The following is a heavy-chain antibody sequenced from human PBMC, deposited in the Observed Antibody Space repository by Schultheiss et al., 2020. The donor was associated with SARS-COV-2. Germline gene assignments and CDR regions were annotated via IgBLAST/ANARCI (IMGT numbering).Heavy chain of an antibody. CDR3: AKDVIPAAMPGQLPY. J-gene: IGHJ4*02. CDR1: GFTFSSYD. Sequence: GESLKISCAASGFTFSSYDMHWVRQATGKGLEWVSAIGTAGVTYYPGSVKGRFTISRDNSKNTLYLQMNSLRAEDTAVYYCAKDVIPAAMPGQLPYWGQGTLVTVSS. CDR2: IGTAGVT. V-gene: IGHV3-13*01. D-gene: IGHD2-2*01.